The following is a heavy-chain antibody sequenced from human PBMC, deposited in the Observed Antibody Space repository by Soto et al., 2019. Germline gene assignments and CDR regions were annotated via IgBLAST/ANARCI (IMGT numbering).Heavy chain of an antibody. CDR2: IRSKPNTDAT. V-gene: IGHV3-73*01. CDR1: GFTFSDSA. CDR3: TRHVDCSGGSCYSGYYYYMDV. D-gene: IGHD2-15*01. J-gene: IGHJ6*03. Sequence: GVSLRLSCAASGFTFSDSAMHWVRQASGKGLEWVGRIRSKPNTDATAYAASVKGRFTISRDDSKNTAYLQMNSLKTEDTAVYYCTRHVDCSGGSCYSGYYYYMDVWGKGTTVTVSS.